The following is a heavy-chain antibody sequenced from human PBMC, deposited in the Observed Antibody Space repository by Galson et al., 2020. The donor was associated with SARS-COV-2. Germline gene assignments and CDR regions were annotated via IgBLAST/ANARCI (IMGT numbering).Heavy chain of an antibody. CDR2: ISYDGSNK. V-gene: IGHV3-30*18. D-gene: IGHD2-15*01. CDR3: AKVPSGGSSDY. J-gene: IGHJ4*02. CDR1: GFTFSSYG. Sequence: SCAASGFTFSSYGMHWVRQAPGKGLEWVAVISYDGSNKYYADSVKGRFTISRDNSKNTLYLQMNSLRAEDTAVYYCAKVPSGGSSDYWGQGTLVTVSS.